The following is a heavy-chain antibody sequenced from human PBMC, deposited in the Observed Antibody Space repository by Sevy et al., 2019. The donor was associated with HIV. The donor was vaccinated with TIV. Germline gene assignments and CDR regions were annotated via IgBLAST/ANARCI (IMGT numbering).Heavy chain of an antibody. D-gene: IGHD3-9*01. J-gene: IGHJ4*02. CDR3: ARQVGQLRFFDWSPGYFDY. V-gene: IGHV4-39*01. CDR1: GDSISSSPYY. Sequence: SETLSLTCTVSGDSISSSPYYWGWIRQSHGKGLEWIGSIYFSGSTYYNPSLKGRVPISVDTSKNQLSLKLNSVTAADTAVYYCARQVGQLRFFDWSPGYFDYWGQGILVTVSS. CDR2: IYFSGST.